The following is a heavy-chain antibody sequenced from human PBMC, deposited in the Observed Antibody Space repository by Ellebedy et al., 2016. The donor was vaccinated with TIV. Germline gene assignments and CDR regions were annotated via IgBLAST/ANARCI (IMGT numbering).Heavy chain of an antibody. D-gene: IGHD2-21*01. CDR1: GIIVSDYF. V-gene: IGHV3-66*01. J-gene: IGHJ5*02. Sequence: PGGSLRLSCEASGIIVSDYFMNWVRQAPGKGLEWVSVLYPDAKTNYTDSVNGRFIVSRDSSKNTLYLQMNSLTAEDTAVYYCARDPGGGGDFGDNWFDPWGQGTLVTVS. CDR3: ARDPGGGGDFGDNWFDP. CDR2: LYPDAKT.